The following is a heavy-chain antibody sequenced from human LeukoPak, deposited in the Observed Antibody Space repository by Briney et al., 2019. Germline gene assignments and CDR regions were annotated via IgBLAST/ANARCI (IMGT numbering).Heavy chain of an antibody. CDR1: GGTFSSYA. J-gene: IGHJ4*02. D-gene: IGHD3-3*01. Sequence: ASVKVSCKASGGTFSSYAISWVRQAPGQGLEWMGGIIPIFGTANYAQKFQGRVTITADESTSTAYMELSSLRSEDTAVYYCARGGGLFLEWLLPFDYWGQGTLVTVSS. CDR3: ARGGGLFLEWLLPFDY. V-gene: IGHV1-69*13. CDR2: IIPIFGTA.